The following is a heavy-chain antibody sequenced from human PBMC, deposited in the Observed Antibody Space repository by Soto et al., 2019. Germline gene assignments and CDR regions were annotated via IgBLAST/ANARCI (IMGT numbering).Heavy chain of an antibody. V-gene: IGHV3-11*01. CDR1: GFTFSDYY. D-gene: IGHD1-26*01. CDR2: ISGGGSTI. CDR3: AEGAATFDH. Sequence: GSLRLSCAASGFTFSDYYMSWIRQAPGKGLEWVSYISGGGSTIYYTDSVKGRFTISRDNAKNSLYLQMSSLRAEDTAVYYCAEGAATFDHLGPGTLVTGSS. J-gene: IGHJ4*02.